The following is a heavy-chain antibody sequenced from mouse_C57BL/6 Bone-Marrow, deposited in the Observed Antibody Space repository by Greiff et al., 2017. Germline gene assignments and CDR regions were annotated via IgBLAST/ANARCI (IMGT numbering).Heavy chain of an antibody. CDR2: INPSTGGT. V-gene: IGHV1-42*01. Sequence: VQLQQSGPELVKPGASVKISCKASGYSFTGYYMNWVKQSPEKSLEWIGEINPSTGGTTYNQKFKAKATLTVDKSSSTAYMQLKSLTSEDSAVYYCARRGSYYDYDEWFAYWGQGTLVTVSA. J-gene: IGHJ3*01. CDR3: ARRGSYYDYDEWFAY. D-gene: IGHD2-4*01. CDR1: GYSFTGYY.